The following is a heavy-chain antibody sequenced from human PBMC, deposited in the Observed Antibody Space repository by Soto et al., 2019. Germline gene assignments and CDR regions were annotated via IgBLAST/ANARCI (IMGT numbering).Heavy chain of an antibody. CDR1: GFTFSDHY. CDR2: SKNKADSYTT. V-gene: IGHV3-72*01. D-gene: IGHD3-10*01. J-gene: IGHJ4*02. Sequence: EVQLVESGGGLVQPGGSLRLSCAASGFTFSDHYMDWVRQAPGKGLEWVGRSKNKADSYTTEYAASVKCRFTIARDGSKNSLFLQINSLKTEDTAVYYCTVWGSGNDFGAAWGQGILVTVSS. CDR3: TVWGSGNDFGAA.